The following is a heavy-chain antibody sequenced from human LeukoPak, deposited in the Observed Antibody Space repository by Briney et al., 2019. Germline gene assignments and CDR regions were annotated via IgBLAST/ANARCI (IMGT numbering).Heavy chain of an antibody. CDR1: RFTFSSYW. J-gene: IGHJ6*02. D-gene: IGHD3-10*01. CDR3: AREGLMNYGLYYYYYGMDV. CDR2: INSDGSST. V-gene: IGHV3-74*01. Sequence: GGSLRLSCAASRFTFSSYWMHWVRQAPGKGLVWVSRINSDGSSTSYADSVKGRFTISRDNAKNTLYLQMNSLRAEDTAVYYCAREGLMNYGLYYYYYGMDVWGQGTTVTVSS.